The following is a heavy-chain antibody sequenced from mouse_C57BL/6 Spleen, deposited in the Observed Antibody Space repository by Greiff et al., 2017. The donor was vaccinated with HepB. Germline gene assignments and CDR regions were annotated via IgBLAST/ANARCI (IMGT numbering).Heavy chain of an antibody. D-gene: IGHD2-4*01. J-gene: IGHJ2*01. V-gene: IGHV1-69*01. CDR3: ARKGTYYDYVDY. CDR1: GYTFTSYW. Sequence: VQLQQPGAELVMPGASVKLSCKASGYTFTSYWMHWVKQRPGQGLEWIGEIDPSDSYTNYNQKFKGKSTLTVDKSSSTAYMQLSSLTSEDSAVYYCARKGTYYDYVDYWGQGTTLTVSS. CDR2: IDPSDSYT.